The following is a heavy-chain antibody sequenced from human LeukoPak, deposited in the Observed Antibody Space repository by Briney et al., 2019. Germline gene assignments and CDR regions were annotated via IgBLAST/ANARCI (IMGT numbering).Heavy chain of an antibody. D-gene: IGHD2-21*01. CDR3: ARELLPPSYDAFDI. CDR2: ISYDGNSK. V-gene: IGHV3-30-3*01. Sequence: GRPLRLTCAASGFMFNTYAMHWVRQAPGKGLEWVAVISYDGNSKHYADSVKGRFTISRDNPQNTLYLQMNSLRAEDTAVYYCARELLPPSYDAFDIWGQGTMVTVSS. CDR1: GFMFNTYA. J-gene: IGHJ3*02.